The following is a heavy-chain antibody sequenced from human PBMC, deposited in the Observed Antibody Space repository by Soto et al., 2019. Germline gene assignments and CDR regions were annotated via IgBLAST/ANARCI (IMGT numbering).Heavy chain of an antibody. V-gene: IGHV1-69*13. Sequence: GASVKVSCKASGGTISSYAISWVRQAPGQGLEWMGGIIPIFGTANYAQKFQGRVTITADESTSTAYMELSSLRSEDTAVYYCARDRHIYYYDSSGYYGPLDYWGQGTLVTVSS. CDR2: IIPIFGTA. D-gene: IGHD3-22*01. CDR3: ARDRHIYYYDSSGYYGPLDY. CDR1: GGTISSYA. J-gene: IGHJ4*02.